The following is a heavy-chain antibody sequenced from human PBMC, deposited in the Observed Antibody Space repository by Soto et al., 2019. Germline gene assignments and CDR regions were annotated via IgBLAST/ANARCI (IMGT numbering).Heavy chain of an antibody. CDR3: ALDYYGSGSYPNDAFDI. CDR1: GFTFSSSA. J-gene: IGHJ3*02. Sequence: PGGSLGLSCAASGFTFSSSAMSWVRQAPGKRLEWVSAISGSGGSPYYVDSVRGRFTISRDNYKKTLYLQMNSLRAEDTAVYYCALDYYGSGSYPNDAFDIWGQGTMVTVSS. V-gene: IGHV3-23*01. D-gene: IGHD3-10*01. CDR2: ISGSGGSP.